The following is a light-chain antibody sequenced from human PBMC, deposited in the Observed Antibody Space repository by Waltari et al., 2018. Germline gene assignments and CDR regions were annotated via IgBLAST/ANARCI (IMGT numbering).Light chain of an antibody. V-gene: IGKV1-12*01. CDR1: QGIGTS. Sequence: QITQSPSSVSTSVGARVTISCRASQGIGTSLAWYQQKPGNAPQLLIFAASTLQSGVPSRFSGSGSGTDFTLTINGLQPEDFATYYCQQAGSFPFTFGPGTKVDFK. CDR2: AAS. J-gene: IGKJ3*01. CDR3: QQAGSFPFT.